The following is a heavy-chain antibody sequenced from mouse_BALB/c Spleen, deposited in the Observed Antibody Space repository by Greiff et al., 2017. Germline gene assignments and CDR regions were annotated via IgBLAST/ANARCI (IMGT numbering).Heavy chain of an antibody. CDR2: INPYNGDT. V-gene: IGHV1-20*02. D-gene: IGHD2-2*01. Sequence: EVQGVESGPELVKPGASVKISCKASGYSFTGYFMNWVMQSHGKSLEWIGRINPYNGDTFYNQKFKGKATLTVDKSSSTAHMELRSLASEDSAVYYCARGYGYDGVFAYWGQGTLVTVSA. J-gene: IGHJ3*01. CDR1: GYSFTGYF. CDR3: ARGYGYDGVFAY.